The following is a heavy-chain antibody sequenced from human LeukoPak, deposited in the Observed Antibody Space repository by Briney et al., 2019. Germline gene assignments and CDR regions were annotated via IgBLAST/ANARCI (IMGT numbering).Heavy chain of an antibody. J-gene: IGHJ3*02. Sequence: PSETLSLTCTVSGGSISGYYWSWIRQPPGKGLEWIGEINHSGSTNYNPSLKSRVTISVDTSKNQFSLKLSSVTAADTAVYYCARLKVYYDFWSGYYHDAFDIWGQGTMVTVSS. V-gene: IGHV4-34*01. CDR3: ARLKVYYDFWSGYYHDAFDI. CDR1: GGSISGYY. D-gene: IGHD3-3*01. CDR2: INHSGST.